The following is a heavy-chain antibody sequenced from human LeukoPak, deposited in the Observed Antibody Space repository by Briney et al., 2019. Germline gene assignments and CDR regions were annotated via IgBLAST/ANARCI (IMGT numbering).Heavy chain of an antibody. CDR1: GGSISSGGYS. V-gene: IGHV4-30-2*05. CDR2: IYHSGST. J-gene: IGHJ4*02. CDR3: ARTGDSSGYYPR. D-gene: IGHD3-22*01. Sequence: PSETLSLTCAVSGGSISSGGYSWSWIRQPPGKGLEWIGYIYHSGSTYYNPSLKSRVTISVDTSKNQFSLKLSSVTAADTAVYYCARTGDSSGYYPRWGQGTLVTVSS.